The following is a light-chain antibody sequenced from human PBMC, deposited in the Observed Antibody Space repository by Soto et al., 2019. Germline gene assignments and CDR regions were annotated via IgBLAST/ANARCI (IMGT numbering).Light chain of an antibody. J-gene: IGLJ2*01. V-gene: IGLV2-23*02. CDR1: SSDVGSYNL. CDR3: CSYGGVSYNVV. CDR2: EVS. Sequence: QSALTQPASVSGSPRQSITISCTGTSSDVGSYNLVSWYQQHPGKAPKLMIYEVSKRPSGVSNRFSGSKSGNTASLTISGLQAEDEADYYCCSYGGVSYNVVFGGGTKVTVL.